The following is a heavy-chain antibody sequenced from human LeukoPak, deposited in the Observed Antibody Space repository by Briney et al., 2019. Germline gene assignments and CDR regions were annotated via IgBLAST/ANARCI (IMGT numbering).Heavy chain of an antibody. CDR2: ISHSGST. V-gene: IGHV4-34*01. CDR1: GGSFSGYY. J-gene: IGHJ5*02. Sequence: SETLSLTCVVYGGSFSGYYWSWIRQSPGKGLEWVGEISHSGSTNYNPSLKSRVTISVDTSKNQFSLKLSSVTAADTAVYYCARDRLQLQSWGQGTLVTVSS. D-gene: IGHD5-24*01. CDR3: ARDRLQLQS.